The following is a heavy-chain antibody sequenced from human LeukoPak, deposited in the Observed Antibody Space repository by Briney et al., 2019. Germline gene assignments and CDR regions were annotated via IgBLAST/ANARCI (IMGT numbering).Heavy chain of an antibody. CDR3: ARDKSDGYIGY. CDR2: IYPSGST. D-gene: IGHD5-24*01. Sequence: PSETLSLTCTVSGGSISSSSYYWGWIRQSPGKGLEWIGSIYPSGSTYYNPSLQSRVTISVDTSKNQFSLKLYSVTAADTAVYYCARDKSDGYIGYWGQGTLVTVSS. V-gene: IGHV4-39*07. J-gene: IGHJ4*02. CDR1: GGSISSSSYY.